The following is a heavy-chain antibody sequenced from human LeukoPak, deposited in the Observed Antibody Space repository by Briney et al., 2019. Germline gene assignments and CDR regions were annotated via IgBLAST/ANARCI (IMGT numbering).Heavy chain of an antibody. CDR1: GGSFSGYY. J-gene: IGHJ5*02. CDR3: ARDAVTTRGWFDP. Sequence: SETLSLTCAVYGGSFSGYYWSWIRQPPGKGREGIGEINHSGSTNYNPSLKSRVTISVDTSKNQFSLTLNSVTGADTAVYYCARDAVTTRGWFDPWGQGTLVTVSS. V-gene: IGHV4-34*01. CDR2: INHSGST. D-gene: IGHD4-17*01.